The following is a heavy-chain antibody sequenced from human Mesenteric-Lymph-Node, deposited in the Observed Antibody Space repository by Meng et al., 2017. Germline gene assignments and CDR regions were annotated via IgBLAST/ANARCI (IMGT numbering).Heavy chain of an antibody. V-gene: IGHV4-39*01. Sequence: QLQLQESGPGFVKPSGTLPLTCISPGGSLTSTSYYWGWICQPPGKGPEWIGSIYYSGSNYHNPSLKSRLTISVDTSKSQLALKLSSVTAADTAVYYCARQIFEFGYGGNSPFDYWGQGTLVTVSS. D-gene: IGHD4-23*01. J-gene: IGHJ4*02. CDR3: ARQIFEFGYGGNSPFDY. CDR2: IYYSGSN. CDR1: GGSLTSTSYY.